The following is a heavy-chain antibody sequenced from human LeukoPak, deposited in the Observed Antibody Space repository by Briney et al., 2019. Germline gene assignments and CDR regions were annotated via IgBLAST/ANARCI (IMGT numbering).Heavy chain of an antibody. CDR3: ARGSSVLTD. V-gene: IGHV3-23*01. CDR2: VSSSGTST. Sequence: GESLRLSCAASGFTFSSFAMNWVRQAPGKGLEWVSGVSSSGTSTDYADSVKDRFTISRDNSKNTLFLQMNSLRAEDTAVYYCARGSSVLTDWGQGTLVTVSS. CDR1: GFTFSSFA. J-gene: IGHJ4*02. D-gene: IGHD2-21*02.